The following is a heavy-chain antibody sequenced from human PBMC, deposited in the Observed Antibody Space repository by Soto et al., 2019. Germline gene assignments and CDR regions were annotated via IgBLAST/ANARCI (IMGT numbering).Heavy chain of an antibody. CDR1: GGSISSGGYY. CDR2: IYYSGST. V-gene: IGHV4-31*03. J-gene: IGHJ4*02. Sequence: SETLSLTCTVSGGSISSGGYYWSWIRQHPGKGLEWIGYIYYSGSTYYNPSLKSRVTISVDTSKNQFSLKLSSVTAADTAVYYWAIVLYDSSGYYHDFWGQATLVTVTS. CDR3: AIVLYDSSGYYHDF. D-gene: IGHD3-22*01.